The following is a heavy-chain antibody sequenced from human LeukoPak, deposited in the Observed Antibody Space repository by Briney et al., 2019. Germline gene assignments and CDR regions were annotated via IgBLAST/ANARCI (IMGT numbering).Heavy chain of an antibody. Sequence: GGSLRLSCAASGFTFSSYAMHWVRQAPGKGLEWVAVISYDGSNKYYADSVKGRFTISRDNSKNTLYLQMNSLRAEDTAVYYCARDPSYYDFWSGYRPREYYFDYWGQGTLVTVSS. CDR3: ARDPSYYDFWSGYRPREYYFDY. D-gene: IGHD3-3*01. J-gene: IGHJ4*02. CDR1: GFTFSSYA. V-gene: IGHV3-30-3*01. CDR2: ISYDGSNK.